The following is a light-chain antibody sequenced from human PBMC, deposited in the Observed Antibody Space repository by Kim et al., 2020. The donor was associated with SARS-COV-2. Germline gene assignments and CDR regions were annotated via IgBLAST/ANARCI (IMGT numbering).Light chain of an antibody. Sequence: SESVGDRVTSTCRASQRIRSSLNWYQQRPGKAPKLLIYAASSLQSGVPSRFSGSGSGTDFTLTISSLQPEDFATYYCQQSYSIPSFGQGTKVDIK. J-gene: IGKJ1*01. CDR1: QRIRSS. V-gene: IGKV1-39*01. CDR2: AAS. CDR3: QQSYSIPS.